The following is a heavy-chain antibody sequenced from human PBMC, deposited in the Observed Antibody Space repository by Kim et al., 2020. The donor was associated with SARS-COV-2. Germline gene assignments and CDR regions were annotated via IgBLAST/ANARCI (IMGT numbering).Heavy chain of an antibody. D-gene: IGHD4-17*01. J-gene: IGHJ4*02. V-gene: IGHV3-33*01. CDR2: IWYDGSNK. Sequence: GGSLRLSCAASGFTFSSYGMHWVRQAPGKGLEWVAVIWYDGSNKYYADSVKGRFTISRDNSKNTLYLQMNSLRAEDTAVYYCARNYGDYEFDYLGQETLVTVSS. CDR1: GFTFSSYG. CDR3: ARNYGDYEFDY.